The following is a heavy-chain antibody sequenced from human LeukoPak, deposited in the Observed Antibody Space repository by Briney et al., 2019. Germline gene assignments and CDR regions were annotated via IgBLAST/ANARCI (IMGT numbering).Heavy chain of an antibody. CDR2: IYHSGST. CDR1: GYSISSGYY. J-gene: IGHJ4*02. V-gene: IGHV4-38-2*02. Sequence: SETLSLTCTVSGYSISSGYYWGWIRQPPGKGLEWIGSIYHSGSTYYNPSLKSRVTISVDTSKNQFSLKLSSVTAADTAVYYCAGSSGPRYFDYWGQGTLVTVSS. D-gene: IGHD6-19*01. CDR3: AGSSGPRYFDY.